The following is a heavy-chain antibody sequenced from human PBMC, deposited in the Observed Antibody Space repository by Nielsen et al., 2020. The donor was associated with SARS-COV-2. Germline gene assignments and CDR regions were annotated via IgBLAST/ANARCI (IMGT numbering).Heavy chain of an antibody. V-gene: IGHV3-21*01. CDR3: ARAFSTIFGVVNY. Sequence: VRQAPGKGLEWVSSISSSSSYIYYADSVKGRFTISRDNAKNSLYLQMNSLRAEDTAVHYCARAFSTIFGVVNYWGQGTLVTVSS. CDR2: ISSSSSYI. D-gene: IGHD3-3*01. J-gene: IGHJ4*02.